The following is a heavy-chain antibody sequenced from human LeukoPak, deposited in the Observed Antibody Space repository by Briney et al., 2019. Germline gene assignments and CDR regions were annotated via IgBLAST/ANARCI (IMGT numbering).Heavy chain of an antibody. V-gene: IGHV4-59*12. CDR2: IYYSGST. D-gene: IGHD3-10*01. CDR1: GGSISIYY. Sequence: SETLSLTCTVSGGSISIYYWSWIRQPPGKGLEWIGYIYYSGSTNYSPSLKSRVTISVDTSKNQFSLKLSSVTAADTAIYYCARDAKYYFGSRTYFFFEYWGQGTLLTVSS. J-gene: IGHJ4*02. CDR3: ARDAKYYFGSRTYFFFEY.